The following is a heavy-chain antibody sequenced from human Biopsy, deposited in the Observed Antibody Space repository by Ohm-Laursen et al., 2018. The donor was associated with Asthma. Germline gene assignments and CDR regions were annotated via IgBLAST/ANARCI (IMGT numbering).Heavy chain of an antibody. CDR3: ARRITIFGVVQKDHGMDA. CDR2: ISYGGKT. CDR1: GGSMTPTSHY. V-gene: IGHV4-39*01. J-gene: IGHJ6*02. Sequence: GTLSLTCTVSGGSMTPTSHYWDWIRQAPGKGLEWIGYISYGGKTSYNPSLKNRVTISRDTSKNQFSLRLTSVTAADTAVYFCARRITIFGVVQKDHGMDAWDQGTTVIVSS. D-gene: IGHD3-3*01.